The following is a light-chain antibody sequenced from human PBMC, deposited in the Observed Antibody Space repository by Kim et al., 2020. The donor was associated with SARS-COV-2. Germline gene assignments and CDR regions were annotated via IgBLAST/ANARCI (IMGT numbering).Light chain of an antibody. V-gene: IGLV1-44*01. CDR2: NNH. J-gene: IGLJ2*01. CDR3: AVWDDTLNGVV. Sequence: GQTVNISCSESSSNVGGNNVNCFQHHPGTAPKLLIYNNHERPSGVPDRFSGSKSGTSASLAITRLQSEDEADYYCAVWDDTLNGVVFGGGTQLTVL. CDR1: SSNVGGNN.